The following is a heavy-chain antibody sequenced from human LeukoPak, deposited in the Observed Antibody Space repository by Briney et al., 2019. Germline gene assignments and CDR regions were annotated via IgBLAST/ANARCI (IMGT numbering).Heavy chain of an antibody. CDR3: ARAPNYCSSTSCRDWFDP. CDR1: GFTFSIYW. J-gene: IGHJ5*02. Sequence: GGSLRLSCAASGFTFSIYWMTWVRQAPGKGLEWVANMRHRESEKYYVDSVKGRFTISRDNAKNSLYLQMNSLRAEDTAVYYCARAPNYCSSTSCRDWFDPWGQGTLVTVSS. D-gene: IGHD2-2*01. CDR2: MRHRESEK. V-gene: IGHV3-7*01.